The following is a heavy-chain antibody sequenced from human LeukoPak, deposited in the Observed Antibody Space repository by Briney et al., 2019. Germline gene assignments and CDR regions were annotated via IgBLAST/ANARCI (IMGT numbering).Heavy chain of an antibody. V-gene: IGHV4-59*01. Sequence: PSETLSLTCTVSGASNSSYYWSWIRQPPGKGLEWIGYIYYSGNTNYNPSLKSRVTISVDTSKNQFSLKLSSVTAADTAVYYCARGYYDSSGYSNTFDIWGQGTMVTVSS. CDR3: ARGYYDSSGYSNTFDI. CDR2: IYYSGNT. J-gene: IGHJ3*02. CDR1: GASNSSYY. D-gene: IGHD3-22*01.